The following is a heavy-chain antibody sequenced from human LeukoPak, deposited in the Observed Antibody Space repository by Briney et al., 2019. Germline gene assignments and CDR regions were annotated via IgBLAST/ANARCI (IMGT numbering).Heavy chain of an antibody. CDR2: IRYDGSIK. CDR3: ARDLGAVAGTDDY. V-gene: IGHV3-30*02. J-gene: IGHJ4*02. D-gene: IGHD6-19*01. Sequence: SGGSLRLSCAASGFTFSNFGMNWVRQAPGKGLEWVAFIRYDGSIKYYADSVKGRFTISRDNAKKTLYLQMNSLSAEDTAVYYCARDLGAVAGTDDYWGQGTLVTVSS. CDR1: GFTFSNFG.